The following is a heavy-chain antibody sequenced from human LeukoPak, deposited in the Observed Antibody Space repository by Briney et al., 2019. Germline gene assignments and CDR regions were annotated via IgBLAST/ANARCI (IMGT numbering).Heavy chain of an antibody. CDR2: IYYSGST. D-gene: IGHD6-19*01. CDR1: GGSISSYY. CDR3: ARAGYSSGPFSFFDY. J-gene: IGHJ4*02. V-gene: IGHV4-59*01. Sequence: SETLSLTCTVSGGSISSYYWSWIRQPPGKGLEWIGYIYYSGSTNYNPSLKSRVTISVDTSKNQFSLKLSSVTAADTAVYYCARAGYSSGPFSFFDYWGQGTLVTVSS.